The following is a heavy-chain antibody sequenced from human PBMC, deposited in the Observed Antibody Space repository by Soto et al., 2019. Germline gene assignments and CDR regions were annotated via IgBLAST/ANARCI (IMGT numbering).Heavy chain of an antibody. CDR2: IIPIFGTA. J-gene: IGHJ1*01. D-gene: IGHD6-19*01. CDR1: GGTFSSYA. CDR3: ARVPPPKQWLVLGYFQH. Sequence: QVQLVQSGAEVKKPGSSVKVSYKASGGTFSSYAISWVRQAPGQGLEWMGGIIPIFGTANYAQKFQGRVTITADESTSTAYMELSSLRSEDTAVYYCARVPPPKQWLVLGYFQHWGQGTLVTVSS. V-gene: IGHV1-69*12.